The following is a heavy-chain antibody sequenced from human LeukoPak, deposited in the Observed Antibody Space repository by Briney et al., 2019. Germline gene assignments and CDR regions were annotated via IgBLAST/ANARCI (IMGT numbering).Heavy chain of an antibody. D-gene: IGHD3-10*01. CDR3: ARDSMVRLGSYYYYYMDV. CDR1: GGSISSSSYY. Sequence: SETLSLTCTVSGGSISSSSYYWGWIRQPPGKGLEWIGSIYYSGSTYYNPSLKSRVTISVDTSKNQFSLKLSSVTAADTAVYYCARDSMVRLGSYYYYYMDVWGKGTTVTVSS. J-gene: IGHJ6*03. V-gene: IGHV4-39*07. CDR2: IYYSGST.